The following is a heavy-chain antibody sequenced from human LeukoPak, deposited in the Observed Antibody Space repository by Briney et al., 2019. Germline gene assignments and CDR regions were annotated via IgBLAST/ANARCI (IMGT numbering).Heavy chain of an antibody. D-gene: IGHD1-7*01. CDR2: VSGYNGNT. CDR3: ARDWNYVPDY. Sequence: ASVKVSCKASGYTFTNHGISWVRQAPGQGLEWLGWVSGYNGNTKYAQNLQGRVTVTTDTSTSTAYMDLRSLRSDDSAVYYCARDWNYVPDYWGQGTLVIVSS. V-gene: IGHV1-18*01. CDR1: GYTFTNHG. J-gene: IGHJ4*02.